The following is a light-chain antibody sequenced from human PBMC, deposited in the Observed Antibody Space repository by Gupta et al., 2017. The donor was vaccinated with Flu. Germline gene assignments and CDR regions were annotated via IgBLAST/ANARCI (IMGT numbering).Light chain of an antibody. CDR2: KDH. V-gene: IGLV3-1*01. CDR1: TLGEKY. CDR3: QTGVNGIWV. Sequence: SSELTQPSSVSVSPVPPATITCSGDTLGEKYVSWYRQRPGPSPVLVIYKDHRRTTGIPGRLSGYNSGTAVTLTMAGTQALAEDDYYWQTGVNGIWVFGGGTKLTVL. J-gene: IGLJ3*02.